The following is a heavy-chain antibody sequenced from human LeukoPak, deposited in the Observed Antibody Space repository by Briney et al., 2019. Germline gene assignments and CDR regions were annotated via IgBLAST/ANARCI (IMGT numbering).Heavy chain of an antibody. CDR2: IYNSGGT. V-gene: IGHV4-61*02. CDR1: GGSISSGSYY. J-gene: IGHJ4*02. CDR3: ARDPAPPRGSVVVVRWFDY. Sequence: PSETLSLTCTVSGGSISSGSYYWSWIRQPAGKRLEWIGRIYNSGGTNYNPSLKSRVTISVDKSKNQFSLKLSTVTAADTAVYYCARDPAPPRGSVVVVRWFDYWGQGTLVTVSS. D-gene: IGHD2-15*01.